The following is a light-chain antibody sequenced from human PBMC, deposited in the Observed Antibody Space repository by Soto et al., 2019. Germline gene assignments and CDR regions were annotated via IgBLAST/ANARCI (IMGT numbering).Light chain of an antibody. CDR3: QKSSSDPV. CDR1: QGIRNY. V-gene: IGKV1-27*01. Sequence: DIQMTQSPPSLSASVGDRVTITCRASQGIRNYVAWYQQIPGKAPNRLIYAASTLQSGVPSRFSGSGSGTDFTLTINGLQPEDVATYSCQKSSSDPVFGPGTKVEIK. J-gene: IGKJ3*01. CDR2: AAS.